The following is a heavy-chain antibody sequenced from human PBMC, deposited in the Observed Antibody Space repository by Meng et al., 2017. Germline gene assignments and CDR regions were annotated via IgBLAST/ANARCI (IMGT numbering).Heavy chain of an antibody. CDR2: IYYSGST. D-gene: IGHD3-10*01. Sequence: PRQGAGPGLVKPSGPLSLTCTGSGGAISSSSYYWGWIRQPPGKGLEWIGSIYYSGSTYYNPSLKSRVTISVDTSKNQFSLKLSSVTAADTAVYYCARVPYYGSGSYQYNWFDPWGQGTLVTVSS. V-gene: IGHV4-39*07. CDR1: GGAISSSSYY. CDR3: ARVPYYGSGSYQYNWFDP. J-gene: IGHJ5*02.